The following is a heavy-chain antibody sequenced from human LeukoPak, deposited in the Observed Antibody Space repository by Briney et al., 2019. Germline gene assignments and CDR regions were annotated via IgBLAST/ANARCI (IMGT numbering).Heavy chain of an antibody. J-gene: IGHJ4*02. D-gene: IGHD2-8*02. CDR1: GFTFSSYA. CDR3: AKTPAGPQPYWVDY. CDR2: ISGSGGST. Sequence: PGGSLRLSCAASGFTFSSYAMSWVRQASGKGLEWVSAISGSGGSTYYADSVKGRFTISRDNSKNTLYLQMNSLRAEDTAVYYCAKTPAGPQPYWVDYWGQGTLVTVSS. V-gene: IGHV3-23*01.